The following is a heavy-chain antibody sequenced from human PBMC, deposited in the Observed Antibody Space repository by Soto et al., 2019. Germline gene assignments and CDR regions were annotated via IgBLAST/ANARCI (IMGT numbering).Heavy chain of an antibody. Sequence: PGGSLRLSCAASGFTFSSFAMHWVRQAPGKGLEWVTLASFDGNTQYYADSVKGRFTISRDNSKSTLYLQMSSLRAEDTAVYYCARVFVVTSMNDGMDVWGQGTAVNVSS. D-gene: IGHD5-18*01. CDR3: ARVFVVTSMNDGMDV. J-gene: IGHJ6*02. CDR2: ASFDGNTQ. V-gene: IGHV3-30-3*01. CDR1: GFTFSSFA.